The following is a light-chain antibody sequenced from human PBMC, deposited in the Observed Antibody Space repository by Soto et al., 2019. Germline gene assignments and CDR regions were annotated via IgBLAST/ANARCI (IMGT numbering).Light chain of an antibody. J-gene: IGKJ4*01. CDR2: DAS. CDR1: QSISSW. V-gene: IGKV1-5*01. Sequence: RVAIHCRASQSISSWLNWYQQKPGKAPKLLIYDASSLESGVPSRFSSSGSGTEFTLTISSLQPDDVATYYCQKYNSAAETFGGGTKVDIK. CDR3: QKYNSAAET.